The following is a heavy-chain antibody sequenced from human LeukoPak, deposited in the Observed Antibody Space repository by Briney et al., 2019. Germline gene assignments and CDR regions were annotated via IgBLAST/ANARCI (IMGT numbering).Heavy chain of an antibody. CDR1: GGSISSTNYY. V-gene: IGHV4-39*07. CDR2: IFYSGST. J-gene: IGHJ5*02. CDR3: ARVQYYYDSSGAAGWFDP. D-gene: IGHD3-22*01. Sequence: SETLSLTCTVSGGSISSTNYYWGWIRQPPGKGLEWIGSIFYSGSTYYNPSLKSRVTISVDTSKNQFSLKLSSVTAADTAVYYRARVQYYYDSSGAAGWFDPWGQGTLVTVSS.